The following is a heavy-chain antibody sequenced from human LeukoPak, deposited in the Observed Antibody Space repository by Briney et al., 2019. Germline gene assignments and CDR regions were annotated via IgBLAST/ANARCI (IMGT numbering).Heavy chain of an antibody. J-gene: IGHJ5*02. CDR1: GDSVSSDRFT. CDR3: SRLVVHNRNYNGWFDP. CDR2: TYFRSRWYN. V-gene: IGHV6-1*01. Sequence: SQTLSLTCDVSGDSVSSDRFTWNWIRRSPSRGLEWLGRTYFRSRWYNDYALSVKSRLSIQADTSKNQVSLHLKSVTPEDTTVYYCSRLVVHNRNYNGWFDPWGQGTLVTVSS. D-gene: IGHD1-1*01.